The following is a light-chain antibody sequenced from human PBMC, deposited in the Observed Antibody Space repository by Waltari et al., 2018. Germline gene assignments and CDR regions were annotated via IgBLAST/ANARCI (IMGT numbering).Light chain of an antibody. CDR2: QDN. CDR1: NLGKKY. J-gene: IGLJ2*01. V-gene: IGLV3-1*01. CDR3: QAWDNNSVL. Sequence: SYELTQAPSVSVSPEQTVSIRCSGDNLGKKYAYWYQHRPAQSPILVIYQDNKRPSGIPERFSGSNSGNTVTLTISGTQVMDEAVYYCQAWDNNSVLFGGGTKLTVL.